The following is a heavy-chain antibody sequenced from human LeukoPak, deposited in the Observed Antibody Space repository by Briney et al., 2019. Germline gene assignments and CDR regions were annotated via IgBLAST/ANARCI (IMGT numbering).Heavy chain of an antibody. CDR2: ISSSSSTI. Sequence: GGSLRLSCAASGFTFSSYSMNWVRQAPGKGLEWVSYISSSSSTIYYADSVKGRFTIPRDNAKNSLYLQMNSLRAEDTAVYYCARDLGFGEFQFDYWGQGTLVTVSS. CDR3: ARDLGFGEFQFDY. J-gene: IGHJ4*02. V-gene: IGHV3-48*04. CDR1: GFTFSSYS. D-gene: IGHD3-10*01.